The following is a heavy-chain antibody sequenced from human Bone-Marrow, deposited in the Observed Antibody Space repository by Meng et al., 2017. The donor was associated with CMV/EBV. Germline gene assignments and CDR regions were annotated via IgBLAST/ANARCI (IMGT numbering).Heavy chain of an antibody. CDR3: ARDHIRGATMKSHDAFDI. J-gene: IGHJ3*02. CDR1: GYTSTGYY. Sequence: ASVKVSCKASGYTSTGYYIHWVRQAPGQGLEWMGWINPNSGGTKYAQKFQGRVTVTRDTSISAAYMELSRLRSDDTAMYYCARDHIRGATMKSHDAFDIWGQGTMVTVSS. V-gene: IGHV1-2*02. CDR2: INPNSGGT. D-gene: IGHD3-22*01.